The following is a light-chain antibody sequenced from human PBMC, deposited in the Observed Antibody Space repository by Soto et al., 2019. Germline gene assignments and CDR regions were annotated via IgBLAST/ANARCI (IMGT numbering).Light chain of an antibody. CDR3: QQFGTSPRIT. CDR1: QSVSISY. J-gene: IGKJ5*01. V-gene: IGKV3-20*01. Sequence: EIVLTQSPGTLSLSPGERGTLSCRAIQSVSISYLAWYQQKPGQAPRLLIYGASTRATGIPDRFSGSGSGTDFTLTISRVEPEDFAVYYCQQFGTSPRITFGQGTRLEI. CDR2: GAS.